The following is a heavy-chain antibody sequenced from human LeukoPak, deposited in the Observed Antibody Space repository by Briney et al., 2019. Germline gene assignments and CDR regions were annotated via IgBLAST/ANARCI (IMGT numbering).Heavy chain of an antibody. V-gene: IGHV4-59*12. CDR3: ARVPGCSSTSCFRRRVVYFDY. CDR2: IYYSGST. Sequence: SETPSLTCTVSGGSISSYYWSWIRQPPGKGLEWIGYIYYSGSTNYNPSLKSRVTISVDTSKNQFSLKLSSVTAADTAVYYCARVPGCSSTSCFRRRVVYFDYWGQGTLVTVSS. CDR1: GGSISSYY. J-gene: IGHJ4*02. D-gene: IGHD2-2*01.